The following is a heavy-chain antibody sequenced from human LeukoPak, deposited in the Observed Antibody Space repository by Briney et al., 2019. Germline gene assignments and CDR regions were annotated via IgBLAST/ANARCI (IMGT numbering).Heavy chain of an antibody. V-gene: IGHV3-7*01. CDR3: AGGSGYLITS. Sequence: AGGSLRLSCAATGCSFRSYWMNWVRQAPGKGLEWLAIIKQDGSEKHYKGSVEGRFTISRDNAKNSLHLQMNSLRAEDTAVYYCAGGSGYLITSWGQGTLVTVSS. D-gene: IGHD3-9*01. CDR2: IKQDGSEK. CDR1: GCSFRSYW. J-gene: IGHJ5*02.